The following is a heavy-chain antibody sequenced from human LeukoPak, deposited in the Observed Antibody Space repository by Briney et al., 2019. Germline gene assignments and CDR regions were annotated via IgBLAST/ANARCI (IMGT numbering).Heavy chain of an antibody. CDR2: INHSGST. V-gene: IGHV4-34*01. J-gene: IGHJ3*02. CDR1: GGSFSGYY. CDR3: ARCLSRCNNGFDI. D-gene: IGHD2/OR15-2a*01. Sequence: PSETLSLTCAVYGGSFSGYYWSWIRQPPGKGLEWIGEINHSGSTNYNPSLKSRVTISVDTSKNQFSLKLSSVTAADTAVYYCARCLSRCNNGFDIWGHGTMVTVSS.